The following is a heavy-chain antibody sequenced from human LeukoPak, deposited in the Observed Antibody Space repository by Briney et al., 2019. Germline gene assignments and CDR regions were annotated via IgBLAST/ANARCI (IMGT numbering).Heavy chain of an antibody. CDR3: SRTDCSITNCPVAMDV. J-gene: IGHJ6*02. CDR2: ISSSSGFI. CDR1: GFTFSSYS. Sequence: MSGGSLRLSCAASGFTFSSYSMNWVRQAPGKGLEWVSSISSSSGFIYYADSVRGRFTISRDNAKNSLFLQMNSLRAEDTAVYYCSRTDCSITNCPVAMDVWGQGTTVTVSS. V-gene: IGHV3-21*01. D-gene: IGHD2-2*01.